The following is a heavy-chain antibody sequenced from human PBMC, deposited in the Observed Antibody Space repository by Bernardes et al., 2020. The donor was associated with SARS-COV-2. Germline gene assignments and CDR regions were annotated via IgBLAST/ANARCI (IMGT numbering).Heavy chain of an antibody. V-gene: IGHV3-74*01. J-gene: IGHJ4*02. CDR1: GFTFNSYW. Sequence: GGSLRLSCAASGFTFNSYWMHWVRQAPGKGLVWVSRINSDGRTTSYADSVQGRFTISRDNAKNTLYLQMSSLRPEDTAVYYCLRGPSSGYGRFESWGQGTLVTVSS. CDR3: LRGPSSGYGRFES. CDR2: INSDGRTT. D-gene: IGHD5-18*01.